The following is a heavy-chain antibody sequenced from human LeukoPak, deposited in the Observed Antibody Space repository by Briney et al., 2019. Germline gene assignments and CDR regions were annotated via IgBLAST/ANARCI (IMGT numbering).Heavy chain of an antibody. CDR2: IYTSGST. V-gene: IGHV4-4*07. Sequence: SGTLSLTCTVSGGSISSYYWSWIRQPAGKGLEWIGRIYTSGSTGYNPSLKSRVTMSVDTSKNQFSLKLSSVTAADTAVYYCARVDLRAAYFDYWGQGTLVTVSS. CDR3: ARVDLRAAYFDY. J-gene: IGHJ4*02. D-gene: IGHD2-15*01. CDR1: GGSISSYY.